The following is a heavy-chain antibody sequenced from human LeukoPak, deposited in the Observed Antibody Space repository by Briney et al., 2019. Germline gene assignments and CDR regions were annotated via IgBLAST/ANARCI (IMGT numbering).Heavy chain of an antibody. Sequence: GGSLRLSCAASGFTFSSYSMNWVRQAPGKGLEWVSYISSSSSTIYYADSVKGRFTISRDNSKNTLYLQMNSLRTEDTAVYYCAKAEGYDILTGLDYWGQGTLVTVSS. CDR2: ISSSSSTI. D-gene: IGHD3-9*01. CDR3: AKAEGYDILTGLDY. V-gene: IGHV3-48*01. CDR1: GFTFSSYS. J-gene: IGHJ4*02.